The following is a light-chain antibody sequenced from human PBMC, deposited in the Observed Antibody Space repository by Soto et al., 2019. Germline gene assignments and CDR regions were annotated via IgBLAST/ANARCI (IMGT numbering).Light chain of an antibody. Sequence: DIQLTQSPSSLSASVGDTVTITCRASQSISTYLNWWQHKPGTAPRLLISSASNLHTGVPSRFSGSGSGAAFTFTIRSLQPEDSGTYFCQQNFNIILTFGGGTQVEIK. V-gene: IGKV1-39*01. CDR3: QQNFNIILT. CDR1: QSISTY. CDR2: SAS. J-gene: IGKJ4*01.